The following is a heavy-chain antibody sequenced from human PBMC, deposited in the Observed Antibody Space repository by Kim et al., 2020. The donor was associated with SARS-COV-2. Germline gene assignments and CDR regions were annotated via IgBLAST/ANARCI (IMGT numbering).Heavy chain of an antibody. V-gene: IGHV4-30-2*01. CDR2: IYHSGST. D-gene: IGHD4-17*01. Sequence: SETLSLTCAVSGGSISSGGYSWSWIRQPPGKGLEWIGYIYHSGSTYYNPSLKSRVTISVDRSKNQFSLKLSSVTAADTAVYYCARVKVTTTWFDPWGQGT. CDR3: ARVKVTTTWFDP. CDR1: GGSISSGGYS. J-gene: IGHJ5*02.